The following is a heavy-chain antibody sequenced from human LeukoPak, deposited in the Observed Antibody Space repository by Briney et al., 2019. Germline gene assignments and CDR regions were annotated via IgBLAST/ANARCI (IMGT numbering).Heavy chain of an antibody. J-gene: IGHJ4*02. D-gene: IGHD4-23*01. CDR1: GFTFNMYW. Sequence: GGSLRLSCAASGFTFNMYWTTWVRQAPGKGLESVAYINKDGSDKYYVDSVKGRFTVSRDSAKNSLYLQMNSLRAEDTAVYYCARDAGYGGNSDYWGQGTLVTVSS. CDR3: ARDAGYGGNSDY. V-gene: IGHV3-7*01. CDR2: INKDGSDK.